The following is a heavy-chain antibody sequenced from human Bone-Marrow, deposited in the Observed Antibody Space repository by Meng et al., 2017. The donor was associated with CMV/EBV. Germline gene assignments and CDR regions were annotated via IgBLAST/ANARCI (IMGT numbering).Heavy chain of an antibody. CDR3: TRGSIEGYYYGMDV. D-gene: IGHD2-21*01. CDR1: GFTFGDYA. CDR2: IRSKGYGGTT. V-gene: IGHV3-49*04. J-gene: IGHJ6*02. Sequence: GGSLRLSCTASGFTFGDYAMNWVRQAPGKGLEWVGFIRSKGYGGTTEYAASVKGRFTISRDDSKSIAYLQMNSLKTEDTAVYYCTRGSIEGYYYGMDVWGQGTTVTVSS.